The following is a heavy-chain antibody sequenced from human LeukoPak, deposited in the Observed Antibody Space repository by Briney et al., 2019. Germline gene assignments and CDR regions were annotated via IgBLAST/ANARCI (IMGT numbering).Heavy chain of an antibody. D-gene: IGHD1-1*01. CDR1: GGSLSVYY. V-gene: IGHV4-4*07. CDR3: GRVTEWNDFDY. CDR2: IYTSGTT. J-gene: IGHJ4*02. Sequence: PSETLSLTCTVSGGSLSVYYWSWIRQPAGKGLEWIGRIYTSGTTHYNPSLKSRVTISVDLSKNQFPLNLNSVTAADTAVYYCGRVTEWNDFDYWGQGTLVTVSS.